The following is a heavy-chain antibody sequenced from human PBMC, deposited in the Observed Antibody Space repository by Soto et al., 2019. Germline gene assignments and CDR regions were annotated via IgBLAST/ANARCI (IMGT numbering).Heavy chain of an antibody. CDR2: ISAYNGNT. J-gene: IGHJ6*03. CDR1: GYTFTSYG. CDR3: ARSFITMVRGVIRHYYYYMDV. D-gene: IGHD3-10*01. Sequence: ASVKVSCKASGYTFTSYGISWVRQAPGQGLEWMGWISAYNGNTNYAQKLQGRVTMTTDTSTSTAYMELRSLRSDDTAVYYCARSFITMVRGVIRHYYYYMDVRGKGPTVTVS. V-gene: IGHV1-18*01.